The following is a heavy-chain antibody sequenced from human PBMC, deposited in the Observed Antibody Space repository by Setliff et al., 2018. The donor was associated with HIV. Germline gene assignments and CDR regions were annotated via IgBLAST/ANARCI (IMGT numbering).Heavy chain of an antibody. CDR1: GYTFTSYY. J-gene: IGHJ4*02. CDR3: AREYHTASGGTRVANYFDY. CDR2: INPSGGST. D-gene: IGHD6-13*01. Sequence: ASVKVSCKASGYTFTSYYIHWVRQAPGQGLEWMGIINPSGGSTSYAQKFQGRVTMTSDTSTSTVYMELSSLRSEDTAIYYCAREYHTASGGTRVANYFDYWGQGTLVTVSS. V-gene: IGHV1-46*01.